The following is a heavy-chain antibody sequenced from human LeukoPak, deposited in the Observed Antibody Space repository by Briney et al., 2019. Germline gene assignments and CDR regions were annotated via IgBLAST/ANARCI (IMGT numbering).Heavy chain of an antibody. CDR2: ISYDGSNK. V-gene: IGHV3-30*18. CDR3: AKDFAGAVAEL. J-gene: IGHJ4*01. Sequence: GRSLRLSCAASGFTFSSYSMHWVRQAPGKGLEWVTVISYDGSNKYYADPVKGRFTISRDNSKNTLYLQMDSLRAEDTAVYYCAKDFAGAVAELWGHGALGSASS. CDR1: GFTFSSYS. D-gene: IGHD6-19*01.